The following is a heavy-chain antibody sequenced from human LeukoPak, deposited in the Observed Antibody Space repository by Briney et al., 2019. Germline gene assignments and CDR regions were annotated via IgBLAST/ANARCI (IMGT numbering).Heavy chain of an antibody. CDR2: IYTSGST. J-gene: IGHJ6*02. Sequence: IPSETLSLTCTVSGGSISSYYWSWIRQPAGKGLEWIGRIYTSGSTNYNPSLKSRVTMSVDTSKNQFSLKLSSVTAADTAVYYCARDGTSSGFYYYGMDVWGQGTTVTVSS. CDR1: GGSISSYY. CDR3: ARDGTSSGFYYYGMDV. D-gene: IGHD6-19*01. V-gene: IGHV4-4*07.